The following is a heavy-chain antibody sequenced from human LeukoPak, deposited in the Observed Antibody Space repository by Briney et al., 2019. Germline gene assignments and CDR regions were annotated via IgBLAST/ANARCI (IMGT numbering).Heavy chain of an antibody. D-gene: IGHD3-9*01. CDR1: GFTFSSYA. CDR3: ARETYDILTGGRVGDAFDI. Sequence: GGSLRLSCAASGFTFSSYAMSWVRQAPGKGLEWISYISSSSSTIYYADSVKGRFTISRDNAKNSLYLQMNSLRAEDTAVYYCARETYDILTGGRVGDAFDIWGQGTMVTVSS. CDR2: ISSSSSTI. J-gene: IGHJ3*02. V-gene: IGHV3-48*04.